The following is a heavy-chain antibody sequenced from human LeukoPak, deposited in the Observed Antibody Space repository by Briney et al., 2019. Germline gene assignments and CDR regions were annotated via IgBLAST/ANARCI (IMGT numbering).Heavy chain of an antibody. CDR1: GGSVSSAVYH. CDR2: IDYSGST. V-gene: IGHV4-61*08. CDR3: ARGPTLTTDY. D-gene: IGHD4-17*01. J-gene: IGHJ4*02. Sequence: PSETLSLTCTVSGGSVSSAVYHWSWLRQPPGKGLEWIGYIDYSGSTNYNPSLKSRVTISVDTSKNQFSLKLGSVTAADTAAYYCARGPTLTTDYWGQGTLVTVSS.